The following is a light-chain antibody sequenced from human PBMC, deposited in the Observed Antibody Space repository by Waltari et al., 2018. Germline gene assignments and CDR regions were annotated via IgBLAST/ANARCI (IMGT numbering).Light chain of an antibody. J-gene: IGKJ1*01. CDR1: QSVSRT. CDR2: GSS. V-gene: IGKV3-20*01. CDR3: QHYVSLPAT. Sequence: EIVLTQSPGTLSLSPGERATLSCRASQSVSRTLAWYQQKPGQAPRLLISGSSTRATGIPERFSGGGYGTDFSLTISRLEPEDCAVYYCQHYVSLPATFGQGTKVEIK.